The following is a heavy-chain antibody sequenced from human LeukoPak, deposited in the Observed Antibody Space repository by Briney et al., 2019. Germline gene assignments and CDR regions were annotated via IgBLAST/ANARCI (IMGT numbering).Heavy chain of an antibody. J-gene: IGHJ5*02. CDR3: ARRYSGGSCYIGP. D-gene: IGHD2-15*01. Sequence: SETLSLTCSVSGGSISSSSYYWGWIRQPPGKGLEWIGSIYYTGSTYYNPSLKTRVTISVDTSKSQFSLNLRSVTAADTAVYYCARRYSGGSCYIGPWGQGTLVTVSS. V-gene: IGHV4-39*01. CDR1: GGSISSSSYY. CDR2: IYYTGST.